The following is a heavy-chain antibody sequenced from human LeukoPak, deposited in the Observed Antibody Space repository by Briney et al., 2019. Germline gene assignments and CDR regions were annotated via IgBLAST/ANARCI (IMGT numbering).Heavy chain of an antibody. Sequence: GASVKVSCKASGYTFTSYDINWVRQATGQGLEWMGWMNPTSGNTGYSQKFQGRVTMTRNTSITTAYMELSSLRSEDTAVYYCARAGGTGPGNRHFQHWGQGTLVTVSS. CDR2: MNPTSGNT. CDR3: ARAGGTGPGNRHFQH. J-gene: IGHJ1*01. V-gene: IGHV1-8*01. D-gene: IGHD2-8*02. CDR1: GYTFTSYD.